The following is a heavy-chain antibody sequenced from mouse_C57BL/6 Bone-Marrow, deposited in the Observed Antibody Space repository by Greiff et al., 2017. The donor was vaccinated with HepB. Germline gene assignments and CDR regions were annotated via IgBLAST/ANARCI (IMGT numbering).Heavy chain of an antibody. J-gene: IGHJ4*01. V-gene: IGHV10-1*01. CDR1: GFSFNTYA. CDR2: IRSKSNNYAT. Sequence: EVMLVESGGGLVQPKGSLKLSCAASGFSFNTYAMNLVRQAPGKGLEWVARIRSKSNNYATYYADSVKDRFTISRDDSESMLYLQMNNLKTEDTAMYYCVRHLADAMDYWGQGTSVTVSS. CDR3: VRHLADAMDY.